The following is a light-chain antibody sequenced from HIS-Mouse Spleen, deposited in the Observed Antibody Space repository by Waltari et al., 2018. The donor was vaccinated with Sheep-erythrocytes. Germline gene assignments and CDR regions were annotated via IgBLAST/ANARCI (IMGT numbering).Light chain of an antibody. CDR3: NSRDSSGNHLGVV. CDR1: SLRSYY. J-gene: IGLJ2*01. Sequence: SSELTQDPAVSVALGQTVRITCQVDSLRSYYASWFQQKPGQAPVLGIYGKNNRPSGIPDRFSGSSSGNTASLTITGAQAEDEADFYCNSRDSSGNHLGVVFGGGTKLTVL. CDR2: GKN. V-gene: IGLV3-19*01.